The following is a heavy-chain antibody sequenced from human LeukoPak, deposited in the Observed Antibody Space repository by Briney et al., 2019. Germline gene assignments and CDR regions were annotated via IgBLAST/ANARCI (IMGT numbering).Heavy chain of an antibody. D-gene: IGHD3-10*01. Sequence: GGSLRLSCAASGFTFSSYSMNWVRQAPGKGLEWVSYISSSSTIYYADSVKGRFTISRDNAKNSLYLQMNSLRAEDTAVYYCARDLRSRNYWGQGTLVTVSS. CDR2: ISSSSTI. V-gene: IGHV3-48*01. J-gene: IGHJ4*02. CDR1: GFTFSSYS. CDR3: ARDLRSRNY.